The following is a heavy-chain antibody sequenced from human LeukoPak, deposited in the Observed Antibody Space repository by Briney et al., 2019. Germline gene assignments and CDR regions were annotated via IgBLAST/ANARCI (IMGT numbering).Heavy chain of an antibody. CDR3: ARALESSSPYFEY. D-gene: IGHD6-13*01. CDR1: GGTFSSYA. J-gene: IGHJ4*02. CDR2: IIPILGIA. V-gene: IGHV1-69*04. Sequence: SVKVSCKASGGTFSSYAISWVRQAPGQGLEWMGRIIPILGIANYAQKFQGRVTITADKSTSTAYMELSSLRSEDTAVYYCARALESSSPYFEYWGQGTLVTVSS.